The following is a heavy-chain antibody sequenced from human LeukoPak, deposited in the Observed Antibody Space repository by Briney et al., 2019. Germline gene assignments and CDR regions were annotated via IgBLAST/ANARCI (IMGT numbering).Heavy chain of an antibody. D-gene: IGHD3-16*01. Sequence: VSVKVSCKVSGYTLTELSMHWVRQAPGKGLEWMGGFDPEDGETIYAQKFQGRVTMTEDTSTDTAYMELSSLRSEDMAVYYCATADTSLLYYFDYWGQGTLVTVSS. CDR2: FDPEDGET. CDR3: ATADTSLLYYFDY. CDR1: GYTLTELS. V-gene: IGHV1-24*01. J-gene: IGHJ4*02.